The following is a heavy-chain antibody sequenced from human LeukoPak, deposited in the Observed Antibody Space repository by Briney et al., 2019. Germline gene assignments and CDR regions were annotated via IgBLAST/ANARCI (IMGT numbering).Heavy chain of an antibody. CDR3: ARSLREDIVVVPAAIHGDY. Sequence: ASVKVSCKASGYTFTSYGISWVRQAPGQGLEWMGWISAYNGNTNYAQKLQGGVTMTTDTSTSTAYMELRSLRSDDTAVYYCARSLREDIVVVPAAIHGDYWGQGTLVTVSS. V-gene: IGHV1-18*01. CDR2: ISAYNGNT. J-gene: IGHJ4*02. CDR1: GYTFTSYG. D-gene: IGHD2-2*02.